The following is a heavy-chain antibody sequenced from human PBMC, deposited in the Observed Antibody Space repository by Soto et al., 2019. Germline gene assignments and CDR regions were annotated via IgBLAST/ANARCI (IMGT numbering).Heavy chain of an antibody. Sequence: PSETLSLTCTVSGGSVSSGSYYWSWIRQPPGKGLEWIGYIYYSGSTNYNPSLKSRVTISVDTSKNQFSLKLSSVTAADTAVYYCARESELSSSPSPNCFDPWGQGTLVTVSS. CDR2: IYYSGST. CDR1: GGSVSSGSYY. V-gene: IGHV4-61*01. CDR3: ARESELSSSPSPNCFDP. J-gene: IGHJ5*02. D-gene: IGHD6-13*01.